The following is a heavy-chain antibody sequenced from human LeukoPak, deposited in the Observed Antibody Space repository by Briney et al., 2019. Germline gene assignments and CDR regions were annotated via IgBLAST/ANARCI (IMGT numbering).Heavy chain of an antibody. CDR1: GFTFSSYS. J-gene: IGHJ5*02. CDR3: ARGPYGSGSYNWFDP. Sequence: GGSLRLSCAASGFTFSSYSMNWVRQAPGKGLEWVSYISSSSSTIYYADSVKGRFTISRDNAKNSLYLQMNSLRAEDTAVYYCARGPYGSGSYNWFDPWGQGTLVTVSS. V-gene: IGHV3-48*04. CDR2: ISSSSSTI. D-gene: IGHD3-10*01.